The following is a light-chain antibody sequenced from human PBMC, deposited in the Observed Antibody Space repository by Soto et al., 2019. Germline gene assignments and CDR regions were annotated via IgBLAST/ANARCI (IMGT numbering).Light chain of an antibody. V-gene: IGLV8-61*01. CDR1: SGSVSTSYY. CDR3: VLYMGSGIWV. J-gene: IGLJ3*02. Sequence: QTVVTQEPSFSASPGRTVTLTCGLSSGSVSTSYYPSWYQQTPGQAPCTLIYSTNTRSSGVPDRFSGSILGNKAALTITGAQADDESDYYCVLYMGSGIWVFGGGTKVTVL. CDR2: STN.